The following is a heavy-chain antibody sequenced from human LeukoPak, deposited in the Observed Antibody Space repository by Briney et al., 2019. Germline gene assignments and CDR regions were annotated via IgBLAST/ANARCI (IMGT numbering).Heavy chain of an antibody. J-gene: IGHJ4*02. V-gene: IGHV3-30-3*02. CDR3: AKCPPMVRGVGYFDY. CDR2: ISYDGSNK. Sequence: GGTLRLSCAASGFTFSSYAMHWVRQAPGKGLEWVAVISYDGSNKYYADSVKGRFTISRDNSKNTLYLQMNSLRAEDTAVYYCAKCPPMVRGVGYFDYWGQGTLVTVSS. CDR1: GFTFSSYA. D-gene: IGHD3-10*01.